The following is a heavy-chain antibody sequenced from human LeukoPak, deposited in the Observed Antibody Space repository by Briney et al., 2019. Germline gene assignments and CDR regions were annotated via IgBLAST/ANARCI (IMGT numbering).Heavy chain of an antibody. J-gene: IGHJ4*02. D-gene: IGHD2-15*01. V-gene: IGHV3-64*04. CDR3: ARDGGRYCSGGSCYSD. CDR1: GFTFSSYA. Sequence: GGSLRLSCSASGFTFSSYAMHWVRQAPGKGLEYVSAISSNGGSTYYADSVKGRFTISGDNSKNTLYLQMNSLRAEDTAVYYCARDGGRYCSGGSCYSDWGQGTLVTVSS. CDR2: ISSNGGST.